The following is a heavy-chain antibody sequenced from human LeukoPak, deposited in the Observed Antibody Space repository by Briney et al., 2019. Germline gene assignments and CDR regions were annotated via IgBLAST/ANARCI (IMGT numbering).Heavy chain of an antibody. CDR3: ARGRSTNFLDV. D-gene: IGHD2-2*01. Sequence: PGGSLRLSCAASGFTFSDYAMHWVRQAPGKGLEWVAVISKDGSDKYYPGSVRGRFTISRDNAKNTLYLQMNSLRAEDTAVYYCARGRSTNFLDVWGQGTTVTVSS. V-gene: IGHV3-30-3*01. CDR1: GFTFSDYA. J-gene: IGHJ6*02. CDR2: ISKDGSDK.